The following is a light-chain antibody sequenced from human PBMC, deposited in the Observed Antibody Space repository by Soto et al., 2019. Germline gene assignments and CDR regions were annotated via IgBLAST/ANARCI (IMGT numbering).Light chain of an antibody. Sequence: QSALTQPASVSGSPGQSITMSCTGTGRDVGSYNLVSWYQHHPGKAPKLIIYEGNNRPSGISNRFSGSKSGNTASLTISGLQAEDEADYYCSSHAGTVVFGGGTKLTVL. CDR3: SSHAGTVV. CDR2: EGN. CDR1: GRDVGSYNL. J-gene: IGLJ2*01. V-gene: IGLV2-23*01.